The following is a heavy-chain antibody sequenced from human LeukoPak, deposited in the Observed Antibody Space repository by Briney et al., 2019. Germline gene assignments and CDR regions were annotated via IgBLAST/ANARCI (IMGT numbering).Heavy chain of an antibody. CDR3: ARHKRLGQWLRLGAFDI. V-gene: IGHV4-34*01. J-gene: IGHJ3*02. CDR1: GGSFSGYY. Sequence: SETLSLTCAVYGGSFSGYYWSWIRQPPGKGLEWIGEINHSGSTNYNPSLKSRVTISVDTSKNQFSLKLSSVTAADTAVYYCARHKRLGQWLRLGAFDIWGQGTMVTVSS. CDR2: INHSGST. D-gene: IGHD5-12*01.